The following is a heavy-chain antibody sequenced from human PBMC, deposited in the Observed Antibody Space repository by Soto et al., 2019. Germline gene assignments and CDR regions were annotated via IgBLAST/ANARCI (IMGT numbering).Heavy chain of an antibody. CDR3: ARYGFGDYGNWFDP. D-gene: IGHD4-17*01. CDR2: IEGDGRST. J-gene: IGHJ5*02. V-gene: IGHV3-74*01. CDR1: GFTFSSFW. Sequence: EVQLVESGGGLVQPGGSLRLSCAASGFTFSSFWMHWVRQFPGKGLVWVSRIEGDGRSTSYAEAVKGRFIISRDNAKNTMFLKMNSLRANDTGVYYCARYGFGDYGNWFDPWGQGTLVTVSS.